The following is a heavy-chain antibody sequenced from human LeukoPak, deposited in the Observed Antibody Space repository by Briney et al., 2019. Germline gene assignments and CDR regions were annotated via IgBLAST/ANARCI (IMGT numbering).Heavy chain of an antibody. CDR2: INPSGGST. CDR3: ASSRGYPLGSGDY. D-gene: IGHD3-10*01. Sequence: ASVKVSCKASGYTFTSYYMHWVRQAPGQGLEWMGIINPSGGSTSYAQKFQGRVTMTRDMSTSTAYMELRSLRSDDTAVYYCASSRGYPLGSGDYWGQGTLVTVSS. V-gene: IGHV1-46*01. J-gene: IGHJ4*02. CDR1: GYTFTSYY.